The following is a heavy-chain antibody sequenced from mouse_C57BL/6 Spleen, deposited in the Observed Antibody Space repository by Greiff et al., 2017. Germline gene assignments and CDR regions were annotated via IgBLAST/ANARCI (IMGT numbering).Heavy chain of an antibody. D-gene: IGHD2-4*01. CDR2: IYPGGGYT. CDR3: ARTDDYDEGFAY. V-gene: IGHV1-63*01. J-gene: IGHJ3*01. CDR1: GYTFTNYW. Sequence: VQLQQSGAELVRPGTSVKMSCKASGYTFTNYWIGWAKQRPGHGLEWIGDIYPGGGYTNDNEQFTGKATLTADKSSSTAYMQFSSLTSEDSAIYYCARTDDYDEGFAYWGQGTLVTVSA.